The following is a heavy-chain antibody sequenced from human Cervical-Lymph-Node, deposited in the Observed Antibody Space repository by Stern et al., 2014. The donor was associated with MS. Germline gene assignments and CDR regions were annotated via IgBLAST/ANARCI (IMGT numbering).Heavy chain of an antibody. CDR1: GFMFRSFA. D-gene: IGHD3-9*01. V-gene: IGHV3-30*18. Sequence: VQLVESGGGVVQPGRSLRLSCAASGFMFRSFAMHWVRHSPGKGLEWVAGISYEGSTKYYGDSVKGRFHISRDNSKNTMYLQMNSLRPEDTALYYCAKDASTNYFRFFFDGWGQGALVTVSS. J-gene: IGHJ4*02. CDR3: AKDASTNYFRFFFDG. CDR2: ISYEGSTK.